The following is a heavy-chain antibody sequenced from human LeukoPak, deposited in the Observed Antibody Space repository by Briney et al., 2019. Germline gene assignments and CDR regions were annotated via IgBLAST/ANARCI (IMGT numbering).Heavy chain of an antibody. J-gene: IGHJ4*02. CDR2: IIPILGIA. D-gene: IGHD2-15*01. CDR1: GGTFSSYA. CDR3: ARGYCSGGSCSYYGY. Sequence: GASVKVSCKASGGTFSSYAISWVRQAPGQGLEWMGRIIPILGIANYAQKFQGRVTITADKSTSTAYMELSSLRSEDTAVYYCARGYCSGGSCSYYGYWGQGTLVTVSS. V-gene: IGHV1-69*04.